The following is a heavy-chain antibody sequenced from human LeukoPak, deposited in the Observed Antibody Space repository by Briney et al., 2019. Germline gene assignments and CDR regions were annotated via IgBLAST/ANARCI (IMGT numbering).Heavy chain of an antibody. CDR3: AKSPPYGSGSYFSYYYMDV. CDR2: ISYDGSNK. D-gene: IGHD3-10*01. Sequence: GGSLRLSCAASGFTFSSYAMHWVRQAPGKGLEWVAVISYDGSNKYYADSVKGRFTISRDNSKNTLYLQMNSLRAEDTAVYYCAKSPPYGSGSYFSYYYMDVWGKGTTVTVSS. J-gene: IGHJ6*03. V-gene: IGHV3-30*04. CDR1: GFTFSSYA.